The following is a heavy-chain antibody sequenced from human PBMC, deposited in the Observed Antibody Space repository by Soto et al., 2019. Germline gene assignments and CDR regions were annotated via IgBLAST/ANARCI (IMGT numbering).Heavy chain of an antibody. CDR1: GYSFTSYW. CDR3: ARTRLGSYGHYYYYGIDV. CDR2: IYPGDSDT. V-gene: IGHV5-51*01. D-gene: IGHD5-18*01. J-gene: IGHJ6*02. Sequence: PGESLKISCKGSGYSFTSYWIGWVRQMPGKGLEWMGIIYPGDSDTRYSPSFQGQVTISADKSISTAYLQWSSLKASDTAMYYCARTRLGSYGHYYYYGIDVWGQGTTVTVSS.